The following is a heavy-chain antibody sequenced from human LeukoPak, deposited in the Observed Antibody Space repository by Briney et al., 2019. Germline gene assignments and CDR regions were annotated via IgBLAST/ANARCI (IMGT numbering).Heavy chain of an antibody. CDR3: ARADCSSSTCYLRRSWFDP. J-gene: IGHJ5*02. D-gene: IGHD2-2*01. Sequence: GGSLRLFCAASGFTPSNYDMNWVRQAPGKGLEWVSSISTSSRYIYYKDSVRGRFTISRDDAKNSLYLEMNSLRAEDTAVYYCARADCSSSTCYLRRSWFDPWGQGTLVTVSS. CDR2: ISTSSRYI. CDR1: GFTPSNYD. V-gene: IGHV3-21*01.